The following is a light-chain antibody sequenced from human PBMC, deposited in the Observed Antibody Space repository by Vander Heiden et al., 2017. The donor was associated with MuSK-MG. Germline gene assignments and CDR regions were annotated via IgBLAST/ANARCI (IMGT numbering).Light chain of an antibody. CDR3: TSYTSSNTYV. V-gene: IGLV2-14*01. Sequence: QSALTQPASVSGSPGQSITISCSGTSSDVGVYNYVSWYQQHPGKAPKLRISEVSNRPSVVSNRFSGSKSGDTASLTISGLQADDDADYYCTSYTSSNTYVCGTGTKVTVL. CDR2: EVS. CDR1: SSDVGVYNY. J-gene: IGLJ1*01.